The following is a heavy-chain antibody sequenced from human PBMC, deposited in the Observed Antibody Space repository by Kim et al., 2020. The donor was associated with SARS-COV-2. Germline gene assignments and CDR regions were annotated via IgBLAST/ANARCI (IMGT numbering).Heavy chain of an antibody. D-gene: IGHD5-12*01. CDR3: ARDPDATSGYYSAFDI. CDR2: ISISSTYI. V-gene: IGHV3-21*01. J-gene: IGHJ3*02. CDR1: GFTFSSYS. Sequence: GGSLRLSCAASGFTFSSYSMNWVRQAPGKGLEWVSSISISSTYIYYADSVKGRFTISRDNAKNTLWLQMNSLRADDTAVYYCARDPDATSGYYSAFDIWGEGTMVTVAS.